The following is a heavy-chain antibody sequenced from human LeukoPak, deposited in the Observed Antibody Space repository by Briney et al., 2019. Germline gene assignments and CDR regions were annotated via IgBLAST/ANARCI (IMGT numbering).Heavy chain of an antibody. D-gene: IGHD3-22*01. CDR3: ARQRYTLNYYDSRSSLDY. CDR1: GFTFSSYA. V-gene: IGHV3-23*05. Sequence: GGSLRLSCVASGFTFSSYAMSWVRQAPGKGLEGVSLISTSSRTHYADSMKGRFTISRDNSRNTLYLQMNSLRAEDTAVYFCARQRYTLNYYDSRSSLDYWGQGTLVTVSS. J-gene: IGHJ4*02. CDR2: ISTSSRT.